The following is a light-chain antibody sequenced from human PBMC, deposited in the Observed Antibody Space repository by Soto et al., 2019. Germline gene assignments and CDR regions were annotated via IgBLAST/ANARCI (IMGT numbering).Light chain of an antibody. Sequence: EIVLTQSPATLSLSPGERSTLSCRASQSVSSYLAWYQQKPGQAPRLLIYDASNRATGIPARFSGSGSGTEFTLNISSLEPEDFAVYYCQQRSNWPRTFGQGTKVEIK. CDR3: QQRSNWPRT. V-gene: IGKV3-11*01. CDR1: QSVSSY. CDR2: DAS. J-gene: IGKJ1*01.